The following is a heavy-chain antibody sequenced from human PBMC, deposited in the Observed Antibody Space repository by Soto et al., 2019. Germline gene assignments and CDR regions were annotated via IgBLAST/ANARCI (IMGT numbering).Heavy chain of an antibody. J-gene: IGHJ4*02. D-gene: IGHD3-22*01. CDR3: ASQHYYDSSGYYVGY. Sequence: SETLSLTCVVYGGSFSLYYWSWLRQPPGKGLEWIGEINDSGSTNYNPSLKSRVTISIDTSKNQFSLKLSSVTAADTAVYYCASQHYYDSSGYYVGYWGQGTLVTVSS. CDR2: INDSGST. CDR1: GGSFSLYY. V-gene: IGHV4-34*01.